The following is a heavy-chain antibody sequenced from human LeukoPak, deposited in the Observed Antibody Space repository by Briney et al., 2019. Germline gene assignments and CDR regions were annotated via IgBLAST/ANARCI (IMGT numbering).Heavy chain of an antibody. CDR1: GGSISSSSYY. CDR2: IYYSGST. J-gene: IGHJ4*02. Sequence: PSETLSLTCTVSGGSISSSSYYWGWIRQPPGKGLEWIGSIYYSGSTYYNPSLKSRVTISVDTSKNQFSLKLSSVTAADTAVYYCARRGYYDSSGYWSPFFDYWGQGTLVTVSS. V-gene: IGHV4-39*01. CDR3: ARRGYYDSSGYWSPFFDY. D-gene: IGHD3-22*01.